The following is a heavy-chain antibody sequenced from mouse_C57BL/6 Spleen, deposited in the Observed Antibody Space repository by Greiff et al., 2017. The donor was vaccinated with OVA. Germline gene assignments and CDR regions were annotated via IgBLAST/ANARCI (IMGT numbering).Heavy chain of an antibody. D-gene: IGHD2-3*01. CDR2: IYPGDGDT. J-gene: IGHJ4*01. Sequence: VQLQQSGPELVKPGASVKISCKASGYAFSSSWMNWVKQRPGKGLEWIGRIYPGDGDTNYNGEFKGKATLTADKSSSTAYMQLSSLTSEDSAVYFCTRIDGYHYALDYWGQGTSVTVSS. CDR1: GYAFSSSW. V-gene: IGHV1-82*01. CDR3: TRIDGYHYALDY.